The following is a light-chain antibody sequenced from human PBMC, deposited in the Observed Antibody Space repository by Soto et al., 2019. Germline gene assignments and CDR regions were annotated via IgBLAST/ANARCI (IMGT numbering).Light chain of an antibody. V-gene: IGKV1-5*01. CDR1: QSINNW. CDR2: DSS. Sequence: DIQMTQSPSTLSASVGDRVTITCRDSQSINNWLAWYQQKPGKAPNLLISDSSDLQSGVPSRFSGSGSGTEFTLTISSLQPDDFATYYCQQYSDYSPRTFAQGTKVAIK. CDR3: QQYSDYSPRT. J-gene: IGKJ1*01.